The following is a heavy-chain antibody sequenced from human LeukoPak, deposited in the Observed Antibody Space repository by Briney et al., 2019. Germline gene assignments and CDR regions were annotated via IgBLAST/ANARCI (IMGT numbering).Heavy chain of an antibody. J-gene: IGHJ2*01. V-gene: IGHV4-39*01. D-gene: IGHD5/OR15-5a*01. CDR3: ARRVSGVSWYFDL. CDR1: GVSSISIDYY. CDR2: IYHTGTT. Sequence: ETLSLTCTVSGVSSISIDYYWDWIRQPPGKGPEWIGAIYHTGTTYYNPSLKCRATISVDTSKNQFSLKLSSVAATDTAVFYCARRVSGVSWYFDLWAVAPWSLSPQ.